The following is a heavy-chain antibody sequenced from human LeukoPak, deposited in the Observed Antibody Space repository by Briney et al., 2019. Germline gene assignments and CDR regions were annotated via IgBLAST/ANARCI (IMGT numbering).Heavy chain of an antibody. V-gene: IGHV3-9*01. D-gene: IGHD1-1*01. Sequence: PGRSLRLSCAASGFTFDDYAMHWVRQAPGKGLEWVSGISWNSGSIGYADSVKGRFTISRDNAKNSLYLQMNSLRAEDTAVYYCARDLELAGYYFDYWGQGTLVTVSS. CDR2: ISWNSGSI. CDR1: GFTFDDYA. CDR3: ARDLELAGYYFDY. J-gene: IGHJ4*02.